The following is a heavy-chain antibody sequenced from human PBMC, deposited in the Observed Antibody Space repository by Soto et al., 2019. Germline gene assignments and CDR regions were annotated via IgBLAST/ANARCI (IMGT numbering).Heavy chain of an antibody. CDR1: GGTFSSYP. CDR3: ARALVSDYDTDY. CDR2: IIPVLGIP. V-gene: IGHV1-69*02. Sequence: QVQLVQSGAEVKKPGSSVKVSCKASGGTFSSYPISWVRQAPGQGLEWMGRIIPVLGIPNYAQKFQGRVTITADKSPSTAYMELSSLRAEDTAVYYCARALVSDYDTDYWGQGTLGHRLL. D-gene: IGHD5-12*01. J-gene: IGHJ4*02.